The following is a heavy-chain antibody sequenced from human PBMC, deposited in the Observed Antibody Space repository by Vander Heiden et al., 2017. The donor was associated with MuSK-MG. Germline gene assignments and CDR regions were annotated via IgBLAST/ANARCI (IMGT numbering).Heavy chain of an antibody. D-gene: IGHD5-12*01. CDR3: TLSRDGYNMLDY. Sequence: QVTLKESGPALVKPTQTLTLTCTFSGFSLSTSGMRVSWIRQPPGKALEWLARIDWDDDKFYSTSLKTRLTISKDTSKNQVVLTMTNMDPVDTATYYCTLSRDGYNMLDYWGQGTLGNVA. CDR2: IDWDDDK. J-gene: IGHJ4*02. V-gene: IGHV2-70*04. CDR1: GFSLSTSGMR.